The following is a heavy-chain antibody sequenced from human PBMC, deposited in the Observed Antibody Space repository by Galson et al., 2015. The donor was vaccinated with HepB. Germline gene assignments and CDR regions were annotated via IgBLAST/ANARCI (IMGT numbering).Heavy chain of an antibody. CDR2: ISYDGSNK. CDR3: ARAKRVVAATPPGY. Sequence: SLRLSCAASGFTFSSYAMHWVRQAPGKGLEWVAVISYDGSNKYYADSVKGRFTISRDNSKNTLYLQMNSLRAEDTAVYYCARAKRVVAATPPGYWGQGTLVTVSS. V-gene: IGHV3-30*04. D-gene: IGHD2-15*01. J-gene: IGHJ4*02. CDR1: GFTFSSYA.